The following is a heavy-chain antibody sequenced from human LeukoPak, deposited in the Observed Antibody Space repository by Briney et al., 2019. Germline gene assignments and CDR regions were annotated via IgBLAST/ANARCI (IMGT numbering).Heavy chain of an antibody. Sequence: ASVKVSCKASGGTFSSYAISWVRQAPGQGLEWMGGIIPIFGTANYAQKFQGRVTITTDESTSTAYMELSSLRSEDTAVYYCAKEVPNYDFWSGYSGTDYWGQGTLVTVSS. V-gene: IGHV1-69*05. D-gene: IGHD3-3*01. CDR2: IIPIFGTA. CDR3: AKEVPNYDFWSGYSGTDY. CDR1: GGTFSSYA. J-gene: IGHJ4*02.